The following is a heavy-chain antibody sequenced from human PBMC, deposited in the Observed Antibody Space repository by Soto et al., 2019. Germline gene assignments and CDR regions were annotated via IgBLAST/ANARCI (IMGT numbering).Heavy chain of an antibody. D-gene: IGHD3-3*01. V-gene: IGHV1-18*01. CDR2: ISAYNGNT. CDR1: GYTFTSYG. J-gene: IGHJ4*02. CDR3: ARTPLTPGFLEWLHNRPFDY. Sequence: ASVKVSCKASGYTFTSYGISWVRQAPGQGLEWMGWISAYNGNTNYAQKLQGRVTMTTDTSTSTAYMELRSLRSDDTAVYYCARTPLTPGFLEWLHNRPFDYWGQGTLVTVSS.